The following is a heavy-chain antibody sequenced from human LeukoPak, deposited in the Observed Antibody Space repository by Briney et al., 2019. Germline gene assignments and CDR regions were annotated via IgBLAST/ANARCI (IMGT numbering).Heavy chain of an antibody. Sequence: GASVKVSCKPSGYTFTGYYMHWVRQAPGQGLEWMGWINPSSGGTNYPQKFQGRVTMTRDTSLSTAYMELSGLRSDDTAVYYCNSGGKGRHDYWGQGTLVTVSS. J-gene: IGHJ4*02. V-gene: IGHV1-2*02. CDR3: NSGGKGRHDY. CDR2: INPSSGGT. CDR1: GYTFTGYY. D-gene: IGHD4-23*01.